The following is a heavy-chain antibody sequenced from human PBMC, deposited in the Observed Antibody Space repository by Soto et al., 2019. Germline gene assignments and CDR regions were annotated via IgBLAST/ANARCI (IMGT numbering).Heavy chain of an antibody. CDR2: IYSGGST. Sequence: PGGSLRLSCTVSGFVVSANYMSWVRQAPGKGLEWVSVIYSGGSTYYADSVKGRFTISRDNSKNTLYLQMNSLRAEDTAVYYCARDLVDTAMGYYYYYGMDVWGQGTTVTVSS. D-gene: IGHD5-18*01. CDR1: GFVVSANY. CDR3: ARDLVDTAMGYYYYYGMDV. J-gene: IGHJ6*02. V-gene: IGHV3-53*01.